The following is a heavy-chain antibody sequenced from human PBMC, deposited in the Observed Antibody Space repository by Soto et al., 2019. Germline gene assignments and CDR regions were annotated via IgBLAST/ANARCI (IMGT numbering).Heavy chain of an antibody. CDR1: GYTFTSYD. J-gene: IGHJ3*01. CDR2: ISGYSGIT. Sequence: QVQLVQSGAEVKKPGASVKVSCKASGYTFTSYDINWVRQAPGQGLEWMGWISGYSGITNYAPRLQDRVTMTTDTSTSTAYMELRSLRSGDTAIFYCARDDASSSRARAFDLWGQGTMVTVSS. D-gene: IGHD6-13*01. V-gene: IGHV1-18*01. CDR3: ARDDASSSRARAFDL.